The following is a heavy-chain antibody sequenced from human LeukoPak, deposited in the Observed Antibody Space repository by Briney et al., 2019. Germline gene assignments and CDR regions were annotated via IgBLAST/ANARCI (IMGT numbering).Heavy chain of an antibody. CDR2: ISSSGSTI. V-gene: IGHV3-48*03. CDR3: AKDGEYCSGGSCYWDYYYYYYMDV. CDR1: GFTFSSYV. Sequence: GGSLRLSCAVSGFTFSSYVMSWVRQAPGKGLEWVSYISSSGSTIYYADSVKGRFTISRDNAKNSLYLQMNSLRAEDTAVYYCAKDGEYCSGGSCYWDYYYYYYMDVWGKGTTVTISS. D-gene: IGHD2-15*01. J-gene: IGHJ6*03.